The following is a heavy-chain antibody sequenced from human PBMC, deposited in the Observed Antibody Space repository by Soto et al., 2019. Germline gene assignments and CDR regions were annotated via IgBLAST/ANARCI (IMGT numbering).Heavy chain of an antibody. CDR2: IDPSDSYT. CDR3: ARWGSTYYYGMDV. Sequence: PGASLKISCKVSGYSFTSYWISWVRQMPGKGLEWMGRIDPSDSYTNYSPSFQGHVTISADKSISTAYLQWSSLKASDTAMYYCARWGSTYYYGMDVWGQGTTVTVSS. J-gene: IGHJ6*02. CDR1: GYSFTSYW. D-gene: IGHD2-15*01. V-gene: IGHV5-10-1*01.